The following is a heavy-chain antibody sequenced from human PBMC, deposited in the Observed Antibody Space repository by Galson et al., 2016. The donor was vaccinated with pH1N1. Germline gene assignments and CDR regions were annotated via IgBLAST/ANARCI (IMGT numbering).Heavy chain of an antibody. CDR2: VYGDGRT. Sequence: SLRLSCAVFGFSVSKNYMSWVRRAPGKGLEWVAVVYGDGRTFYGDSVKGRFTVSGDNWRNTVYLQMTSLRTEDTAVYFCATRHSADRGDNWGQGTLVTVSS. CDR1: GFSVSKNY. V-gene: IGHV3-66*02. D-gene: IGHD3-10*01. J-gene: IGHJ4*02. CDR3: ATRHSADRGDN.